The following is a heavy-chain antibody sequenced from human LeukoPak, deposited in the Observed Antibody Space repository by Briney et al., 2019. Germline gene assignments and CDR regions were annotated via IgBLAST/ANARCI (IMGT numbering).Heavy chain of an antibody. CDR2: IYYSGST. Sequence: SETLSLTCTVSGGSVSSYYWSWIRQPPGKGLEWVGYIYYSGSTNYNPSLKSRVTISVDTSKNQFSLKLSSVTAADTAVYHCARDNWNYGSSMDVWGQGTTVTVSS. D-gene: IGHD1-7*01. CDR1: GGSVSSYY. CDR3: ARDNWNYGSSMDV. V-gene: IGHV4-59*02. J-gene: IGHJ6*02.